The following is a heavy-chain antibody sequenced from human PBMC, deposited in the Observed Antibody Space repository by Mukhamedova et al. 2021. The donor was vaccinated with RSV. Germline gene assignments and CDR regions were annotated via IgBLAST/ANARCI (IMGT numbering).Heavy chain of an antibody. CDR2: ITGSSHAI. J-gene: IGHJ4*02. CDR3: ARGASETNYFDY. V-gene: IGHV3-48*04. Sequence: ITGSSHAIYYADSVQGRFTISRDNAKNSLYLQMNSLRAEDTPVYYCARGASETNYFDYWGQGTLVTVSS. D-gene: IGHD1-26*01.